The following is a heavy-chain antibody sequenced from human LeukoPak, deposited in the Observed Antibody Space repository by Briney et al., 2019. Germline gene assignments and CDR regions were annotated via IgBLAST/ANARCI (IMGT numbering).Heavy chain of an antibody. J-gene: IGHJ4*02. D-gene: IGHD2-8*01. CDR2: INHSGST. Sequence: SETLSLTCTVYGGSFSGYYWSWIRQPPGKGLEWIGEINHSGSTNYNPSLKSRVTISVDTSKNQFSLKLSSVTAADTAVYYCARGYCTNAVCSLGPTQAWGQGTLVTVSS. CDR3: ARGYCTNAVCSLGPTQA. CDR1: GGSFSGYY. V-gene: IGHV4-34*01.